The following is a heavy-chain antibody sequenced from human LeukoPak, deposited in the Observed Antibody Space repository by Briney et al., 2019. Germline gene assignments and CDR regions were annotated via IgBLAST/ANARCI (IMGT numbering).Heavy chain of an antibody. Sequence: ASVKVSCKASGYTLTGYHMHWVRQAPGQGLEWMGRINPNSGDTNYAQKFQGRVTMTRDTSISTAYMELSRLRSDDTAVYYCARDYCSSTSCLFDYWGQGTLVTVSS. J-gene: IGHJ4*02. D-gene: IGHD2-2*01. V-gene: IGHV1-2*06. CDR1: GYTLTGYH. CDR3: ARDYCSSTSCLFDY. CDR2: INPNSGDT.